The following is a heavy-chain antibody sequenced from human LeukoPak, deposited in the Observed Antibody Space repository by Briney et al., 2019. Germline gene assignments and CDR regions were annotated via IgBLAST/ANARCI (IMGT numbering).Heavy chain of an antibody. J-gene: IGHJ4*02. V-gene: IGHV3-74*01. CDR2: MNSDGSST. CDR3: AREAFNYGDLYFDY. Sequence: GGSLRLSCAASGFTLSSYWMHWVRQAPGKGLVWVSRMNSDGSSTTYADSVKGRFTISRDNAKNTLYLQMNSLRAEDTAVYHCAREAFNYGDLYFDYWGQGTLVTVSS. D-gene: IGHD4-17*01. CDR1: GFTLSSYW.